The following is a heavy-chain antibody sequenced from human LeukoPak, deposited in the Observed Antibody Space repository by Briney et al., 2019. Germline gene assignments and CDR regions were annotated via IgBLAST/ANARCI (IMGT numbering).Heavy chain of an antibody. J-gene: IGHJ4*02. Sequence: ASVKVSCKASGYTFGSYSINWVRQAPGQGLAWLGWVSTHNGDTKNTQKFRGRVTLTTDSSTSTAYMELTRLRSDDTAIYYCARGRAAADDFDLWGQGTPVTVSS. V-gene: IGHV1-18*01. CDR2: VSTHNGDT. CDR3: ARGRAAADDFDL. D-gene: IGHD6-13*01. CDR1: GYTFGSYS.